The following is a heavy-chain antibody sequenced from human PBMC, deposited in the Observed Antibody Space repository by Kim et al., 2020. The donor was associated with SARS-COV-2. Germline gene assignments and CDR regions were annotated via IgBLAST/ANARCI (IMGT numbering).Heavy chain of an antibody. D-gene: IGHD6-13*01. V-gene: IGHV4-59*09. Sequence: TNHPPRRVGVTISVDTSENQFSLKLSSVTAAATAVYYCARGHSSNWYFDSWGQGTLVTVSS. CDR3: ARGHSSNWYFDS. J-gene: IGHJ4*02.